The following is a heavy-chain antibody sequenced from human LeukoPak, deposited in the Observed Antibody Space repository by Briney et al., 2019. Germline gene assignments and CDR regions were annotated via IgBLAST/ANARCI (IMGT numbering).Heavy chain of an antibody. CDR2: IYYSGST. Sequence: SDTPSLTCTVSGGFISSYYWSWLRQPPGKGLEWMGYIYYSGSTNYNPSLKSRVTISVDTSKTQFSLKLTSVTAADTAVYYCARAGWELIDYWGQGTLVTVSS. J-gene: IGHJ4*02. CDR3: ARAGWELIDY. CDR1: GGFISSYY. D-gene: IGHD1-26*01. V-gene: IGHV4-59*07.